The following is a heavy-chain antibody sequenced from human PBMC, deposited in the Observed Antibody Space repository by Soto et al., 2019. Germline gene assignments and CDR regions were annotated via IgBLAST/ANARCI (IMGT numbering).Heavy chain of an antibody. D-gene: IGHD5-18*01. Sequence: QITLKESGPTLVKPTQTLTLTCTFSGFSLSTSGVGVGWIRQPPGKALEWLALIYWDDDKRYSPSLKSRLTHTQDSSKNHVVLTMTSIDPVDTSTYYCAHRRLGARVNWFDPWGQGTLVTRS. CDR1: GFSLSTSGVG. J-gene: IGHJ5*02. V-gene: IGHV2-5*02. CDR2: IYWDDDK. CDR3: AHRRLGARVNWFDP.